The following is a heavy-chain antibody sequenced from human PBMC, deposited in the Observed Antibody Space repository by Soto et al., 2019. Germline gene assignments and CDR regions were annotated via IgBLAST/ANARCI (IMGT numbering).Heavy chain of an antibody. D-gene: IGHD3-3*01. J-gene: IGHJ4*02. Sequence: GGSLILSCAASGFTFSSYSMSWVRQAPGKGLEWVSSIISSSGYIHYADLVKGRFTISRDNAKNSLYLQMNSLRVEDTAVYYCARNEAPGYAEWLSFFAYWGQGSLVTVSS. V-gene: IGHV3-21*01. CDR2: IISSSGYI. CDR1: GFTFSSYS. CDR3: ARNEAPGYAEWLSFFAY.